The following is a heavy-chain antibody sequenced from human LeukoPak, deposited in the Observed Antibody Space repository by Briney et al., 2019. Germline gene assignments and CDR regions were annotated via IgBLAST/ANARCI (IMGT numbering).Heavy chain of an antibody. Sequence: GGSLRLSCAASGFTFSSFAMSWVRQAPGEGLEWVSAMSGSGGMTYSADSVKGRFTISRHNSKDTLYLQMNSLRAEDTAIYYCAKGPFFYYDASGYNYFESWGQGTLVTVSS. CDR3: AKGPFFYYDASGYNYFES. D-gene: IGHD3-22*01. CDR2: MSGSGGMT. J-gene: IGHJ4*02. CDR1: GFTFSSFA. V-gene: IGHV3-23*01.